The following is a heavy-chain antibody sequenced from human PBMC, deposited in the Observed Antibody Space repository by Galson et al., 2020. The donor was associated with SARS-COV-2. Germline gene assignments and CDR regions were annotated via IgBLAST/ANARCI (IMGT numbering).Heavy chain of an antibody. Sequence: GESLQISCAASGFTFSTYAMTWLRQTPGKGLEWVSSISPGGGTTYYADSVKGRFAISRDNGKNTLFLEMSSLRAEDTAVYYCAKDERGSRDYYGFDYWGQGTLVTVCS. CDR2: ISPGGGTT. J-gene: IGHJ4*02. V-gene: IGHV3-23*01. D-gene: IGHD3-22*01. CDR3: AKDERGSRDYYGFDY. CDR1: GFTFSTYA.